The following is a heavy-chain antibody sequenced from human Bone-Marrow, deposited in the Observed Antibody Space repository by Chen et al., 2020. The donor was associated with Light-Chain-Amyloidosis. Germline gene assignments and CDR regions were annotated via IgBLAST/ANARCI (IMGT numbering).Heavy chain of an antibody. V-gene: IGHV5-51*01. D-gene: IGHD5-12*01. CDR3: ARRRDGYNFDY. CDR1: GYTFPNYW. Sequence: KISCKGSGYTFPNYWIGWVRQMPGKGLEWMGVIYPDDSDARYSPSFEGQVTISADKSITTAYLQWRSLKASDTAMYYCARRRDGYNFDYWGQETLVTVSS. CDR2: IYPDDSDA. J-gene: IGHJ4*02.